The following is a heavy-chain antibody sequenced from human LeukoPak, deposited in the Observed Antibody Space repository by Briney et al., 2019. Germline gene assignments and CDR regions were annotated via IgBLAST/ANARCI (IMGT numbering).Heavy chain of an antibody. CDR2: INHSGST. CDR3: ARGSIVLMVYAISWFDP. J-gene: IGHJ5*02. Sequence: SQTLSLTCTVSGGSISSGDYYWSWIRQPPGKGLEWIGEINHSGSTNYNPSLKSRVTISVDTSKNQFSLKLSSVTAADTAVYYCARGSIVLMVYAISWFDPWGQGTLVTVSS. V-gene: IGHV4-30-4*01. D-gene: IGHD2-8*01. CDR1: GGSISSGDYY.